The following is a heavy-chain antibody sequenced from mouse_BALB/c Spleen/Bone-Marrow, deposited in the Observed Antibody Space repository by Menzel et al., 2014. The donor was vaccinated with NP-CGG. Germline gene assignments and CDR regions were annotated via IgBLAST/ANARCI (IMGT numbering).Heavy chain of an antibody. D-gene: IGHD1-1*01. J-gene: IGHJ2*01. V-gene: IGHV1S81*02. CDR2: INPSNGRT. CDR3: ARRYYGSSYLLDY. Sequence: QVQLQQSGAELVKPGASVKLSCKASGYTFTSYWMHWVKQRPGQGLDWIGEINPSNGRTNYNEKFRGKATLTVDKSSSTAYMQLSSLTSEDSAVYYCARRYYGSSYLLDYWGQGTTLTVSS. CDR1: GYTFTSYW.